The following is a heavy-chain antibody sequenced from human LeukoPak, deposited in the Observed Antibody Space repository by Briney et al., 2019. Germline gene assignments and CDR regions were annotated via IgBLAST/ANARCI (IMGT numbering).Heavy chain of an antibody. CDR3: ARDLRTILAARPSWFDP. CDR1: GFTFSSYS. CDR2: ISSSSSYI. V-gene: IGHV3-21*01. D-gene: IGHD6-6*01. J-gene: IGHJ5*02. Sequence: GGSLRLSCAASGFTFSSYSMNWVRQAPGKGLEWVSSISSSSSYIYYADSVKGRFTISRDNAKNSLYLQMSSLRAEDTAVYYCARDLRTILAARPSWFDPWGQGTLVTVSS.